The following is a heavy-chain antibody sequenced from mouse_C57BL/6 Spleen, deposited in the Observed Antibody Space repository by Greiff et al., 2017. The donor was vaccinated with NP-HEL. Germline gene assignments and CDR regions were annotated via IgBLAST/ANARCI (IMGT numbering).Heavy chain of an antibody. D-gene: IGHD2-4*01. CDR3: ARAGRDDHDGGGNAMDY. Sequence: QVQLQQSGPELVKPGASVKISCKASGYAFSSSWMNWVKQRPGKGLEWIGRIYPGDGDTNYNGKFKGKATLTADKSSSTAYMQLSSLTSEDSAVYFGARAGRDDHDGGGNAMDYWGQGTSVTVSS. CDR2: IYPGDGDT. V-gene: IGHV1-82*01. J-gene: IGHJ4*01. CDR1: GYAFSSSW.